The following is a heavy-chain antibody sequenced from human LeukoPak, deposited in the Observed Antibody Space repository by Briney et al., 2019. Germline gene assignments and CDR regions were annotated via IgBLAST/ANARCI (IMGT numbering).Heavy chain of an antibody. CDR2: TGVYNDNT. CDR3: ARDLFEYTYGLPFEY. D-gene: IGHD5-18*01. Sequence: ASVKVSCKASGYMFASYGISWARQAPGQGLEWMGWTGVYNDNTNLAPKFQGRVTMTTDIYTSTAVMELRSLRSDDTAVYYCARDLFEYTYGLPFEYWGQGTLVTVSS. V-gene: IGHV1-18*01. J-gene: IGHJ4*02. CDR1: GYMFASYG.